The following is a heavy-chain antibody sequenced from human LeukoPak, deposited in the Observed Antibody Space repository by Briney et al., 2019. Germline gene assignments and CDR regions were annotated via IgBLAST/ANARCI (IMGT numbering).Heavy chain of an antibody. Sequence: GGSLRLSCAASGFTFSSYWIHWVRQAPGKGLVWVSCAYSDGSSPSDADSVKGRFTISRDNAKNTVYLQMNSLRAEDTALYYCAKDGGNYYDSSGLSYDYWGQGTLVTVSS. V-gene: IGHV3-74*01. CDR2: AYSDGSSP. CDR3: AKDGGNYYDSSGLSYDY. CDR1: GFTFSSYW. D-gene: IGHD3-22*01. J-gene: IGHJ4*02.